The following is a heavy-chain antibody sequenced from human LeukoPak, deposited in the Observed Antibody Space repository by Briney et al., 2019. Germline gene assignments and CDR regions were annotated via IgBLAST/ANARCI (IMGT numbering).Heavy chain of an antibody. CDR2: IYHSGST. V-gene: IGHV4-38-2*02. J-gene: IGHJ5*02. CDR1: GYSISSGYY. D-gene: IGHD6-19*01. CDR3: ARGQARLSWFDP. Sequence: SETLSLTCTASGYSISSGYYWGWIRQPPGKGLEWIGTIYHSGSTYYNPSLKSRVTISVDTSKNQFSLKLSSVTAADTAVYYCARGQARLSWFDPWGQGTLVTVSS.